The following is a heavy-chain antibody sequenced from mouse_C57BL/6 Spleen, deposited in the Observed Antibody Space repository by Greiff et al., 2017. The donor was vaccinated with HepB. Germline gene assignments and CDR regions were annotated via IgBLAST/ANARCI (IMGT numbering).Heavy chain of an antibody. CDR1: GYTFTDYN. D-gene: IGHD2-2*01. Sequence: EVQGVESGPELVKPGASVKIPCKASGYTFTDYNMDWVKQSHGKSLEWIGDINPNNGGTIYNQKFKGKATLTVDKSSSTAYMELRSLTSEDTAVYYCARSSGYPYAMDYWGQGTSVTVSS. CDR3: ARSSGYPYAMDY. V-gene: IGHV1-18*01. CDR2: INPNNGGT. J-gene: IGHJ4*01.